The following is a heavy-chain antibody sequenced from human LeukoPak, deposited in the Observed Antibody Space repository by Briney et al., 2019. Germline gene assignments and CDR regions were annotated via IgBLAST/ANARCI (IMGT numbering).Heavy chain of an antibody. Sequence: SETLSLTCTVSGGSISSYYWSWIRQPPGKGLEWIGYIYYSGSTNYNPSLKSRVTISVDTSKNQFSLKLSSVTAADTAVYYCAKVRVPAAIYLFDYWGQGTLVTVSS. CDR1: GGSISSYY. J-gene: IGHJ4*02. V-gene: IGHV4-59*01. CDR2: IYYSGST. CDR3: AKVRVPAAIYLFDY. D-gene: IGHD2-2*01.